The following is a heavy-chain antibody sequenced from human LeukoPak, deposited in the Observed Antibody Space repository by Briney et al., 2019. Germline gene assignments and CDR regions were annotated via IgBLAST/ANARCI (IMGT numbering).Heavy chain of an antibody. J-gene: IGHJ5*02. CDR1: GYTFTSYY. CDR2: INPCGGST. Sequence: ASVKVSCTASGYTFTSYYMHWVRQAPGQGLEWMGIINPCGGSTSYAQKFQGRVTMTRDTSTSTVYMELSSLRSEDTAVYYCARVTLAVAGLNWFDPWGQGTLVTVSS. D-gene: IGHD6-19*01. V-gene: IGHV1-46*01. CDR3: ARVTLAVAGLNWFDP.